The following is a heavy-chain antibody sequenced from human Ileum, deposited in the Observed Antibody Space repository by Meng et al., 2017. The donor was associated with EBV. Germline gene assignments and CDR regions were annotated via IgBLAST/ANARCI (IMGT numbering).Heavy chain of an antibody. V-gene: IGHV3-74*01. CDR3: MRDFRENDY. J-gene: IGHJ4*02. Sequence: VASGGGRVQAGRSQRLLGAAAGLTLSPYCMPWVRQAPGEGPVCVSRICHDESSMNYADSVKGRFTISRDNAKDTVCREISSRRPEAPAVYYCMRDFRENDYWGQGTLVTVSS. CDR1: GLTLSPYC. CDR2: ICHDESSM.